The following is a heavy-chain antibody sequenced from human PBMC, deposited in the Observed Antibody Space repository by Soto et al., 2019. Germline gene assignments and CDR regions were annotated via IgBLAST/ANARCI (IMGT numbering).Heavy chain of an antibody. Sequence: SGPTRETPAQTLTLTCTFSGFSLCTRGVGVGWIRQPPGKVLEWVAVIYWDDDKRYSPSLTSRLTISKYTSKNQEALTRTNMTGLDTDTYYCAHSTCFDPWGQGNLVTVS. CDR3: AHSTCFDP. V-gene: IGHV2-5*02. CDR1: GFSLCTRGVG. CDR2: IYWDDDK. J-gene: IGHJ5*02.